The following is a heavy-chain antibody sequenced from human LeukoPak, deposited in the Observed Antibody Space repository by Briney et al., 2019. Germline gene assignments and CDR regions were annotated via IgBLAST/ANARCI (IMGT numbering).Heavy chain of an antibody. CDR2: INSDGNST. CDR3: ARSGWSLANWFDP. V-gene: IGHV3-74*01. Sequence: PGGSLRLSCAASGFTFSSYWMHWVRHAPGKALVWVSRINSDGNSTSYADYVKGRFTISRDNAKNTLYLQMNSLRAEDTAVYYCARSGWSLANWFDPWGQGTLVTVSS. D-gene: IGHD6-19*01. CDR1: GFTFSSYW. J-gene: IGHJ5*02.